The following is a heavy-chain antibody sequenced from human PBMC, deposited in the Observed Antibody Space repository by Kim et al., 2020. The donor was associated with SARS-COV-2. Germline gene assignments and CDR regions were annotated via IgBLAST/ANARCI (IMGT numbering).Heavy chain of an antibody. CDR2: TI. CDR3: VRDRLGGAFDV. J-gene: IGHJ3*01. V-gene: IGHV3-48*02. D-gene: IGHD3-16*01. Sequence: TIDYADSVNGRFTISRDNAKNSLYLQMNSLRDEDTAVYYCVRDRLGGAFDVWGQGTMITVSS.